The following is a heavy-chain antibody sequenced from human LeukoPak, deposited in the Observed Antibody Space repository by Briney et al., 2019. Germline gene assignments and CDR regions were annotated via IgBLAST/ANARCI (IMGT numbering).Heavy chain of an antibody. CDR1: GYTFTSYG. Sequence: ASVKVSCKASGYTFTSYGISWVRQAPGQGLEWMGWISAYNGNTNYAQKLQGRVTMTTDTSTSTAYMELRSLRSDDTAVYYCARDKRAHYYGSGSYHPDNWFDPWGQGTLVTVSS. D-gene: IGHD3-10*01. CDR2: ISAYNGNT. V-gene: IGHV1-18*01. CDR3: ARDKRAHYYGSGSYHPDNWFDP. J-gene: IGHJ5*02.